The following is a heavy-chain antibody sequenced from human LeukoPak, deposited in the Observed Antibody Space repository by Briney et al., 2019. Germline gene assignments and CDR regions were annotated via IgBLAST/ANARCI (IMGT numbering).Heavy chain of an antibody. CDR3: ARRIQYYYDSSGSGAFDI. D-gene: IGHD3-22*01. Sequence: GGSLRLSCEASGFTISSNYMSWVRQAPGAWLEWVSVIYGGGSTYYADSVKGRFTISRDNSRNTLYLQMNSLRTEDTAVYYCARRIQYYYDSSGSGAFDIWGQGTMVTVSS. V-gene: IGHV3-66*02. J-gene: IGHJ3*02. CDR2: IYGGGST. CDR1: GFTISSNY.